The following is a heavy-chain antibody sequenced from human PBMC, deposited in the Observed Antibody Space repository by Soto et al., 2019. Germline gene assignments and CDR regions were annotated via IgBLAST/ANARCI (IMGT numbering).Heavy chain of an antibody. D-gene: IGHD4-4*01. J-gene: IGHJ5*02. CDR3: AREGRYDYSTANWFDP. CDR1: GGTFSSYA. CDR2: IIPIFGTA. Sequence: QVQLVQSGAEVKKPGSSVKVSCKASGGTFSSYAISWVRQAPGQGLEWMGGIIPIFGTANYTQKFQGRVTITADESTSTAYMELSSLRSEDTAVYYCAREGRYDYSTANWFDPWGQGTLVTVSS. V-gene: IGHV1-69*01.